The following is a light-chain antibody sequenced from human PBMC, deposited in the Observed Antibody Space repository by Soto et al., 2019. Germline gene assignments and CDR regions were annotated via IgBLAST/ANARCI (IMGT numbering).Light chain of an antibody. CDR2: DAS. J-gene: IGKJ1*01. V-gene: IGKV1-5*01. CDR3: QQYNSYSVT. Sequence: DIQMTQSPSTLSASLGDRVTITCRASQSISSRLAWYQQKPGKAPKFLVYDASNLESGVPSRFSGSGSGTEFTLTISSLQPDDFATYYCQQYNSYSVTFGQGTKVDI. CDR1: QSISSR.